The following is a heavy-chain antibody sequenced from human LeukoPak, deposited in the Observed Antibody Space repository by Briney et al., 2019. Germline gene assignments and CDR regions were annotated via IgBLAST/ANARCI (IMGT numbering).Heavy chain of an antibody. D-gene: IGHD4-17*01. CDR1: GFSFSTYN. Sequence: PGGSLRLSCEASGFSFSTYNMNWVRQAPGKGLEWVSAISGSGGSTYYADSVKGRFTISRDNSKNTLYLQMNSLRAEDTAVYYCAKGLRRLDYWGQGTLVTVSS. CDR3: AKGLRRLDY. CDR2: ISGSGGST. V-gene: IGHV3-23*01. J-gene: IGHJ4*02.